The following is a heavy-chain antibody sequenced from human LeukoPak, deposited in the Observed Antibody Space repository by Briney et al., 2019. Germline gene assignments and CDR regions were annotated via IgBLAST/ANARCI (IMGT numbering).Heavy chain of an antibody. D-gene: IGHD6-13*01. CDR2: IKGDGSST. Sequence: GGSLRLSCAASGFTFSTYWMHWVRQAPGKGLVWVARIKGDGSSTIYADSVKGRFTISKDTSKNQVVLTMTNMDPVDTATYYCARMVGWGSSWYGNFDQWGQGTLVTVSS. J-gene: IGHJ4*02. CDR1: GFTFSTYW. CDR3: ARMVGWGSSWYGNFDQ. V-gene: IGHV3-74*01.